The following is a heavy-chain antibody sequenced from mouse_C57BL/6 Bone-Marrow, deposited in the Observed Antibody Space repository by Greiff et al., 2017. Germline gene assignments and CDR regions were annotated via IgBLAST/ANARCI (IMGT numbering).Heavy chain of an antibody. J-gene: IGHJ3*01. CDR2: IDPSDSYT. D-gene: IGHD2-4*01. V-gene: IGHV1-50*01. CDR1: GYTFTSYW. CDR3: ARDSYYDVGAWFAY. Sequence: QVQLQQPGAELVKPGASVKLSCKASGYTFTSYWMQWVKQRPGQGLEWIGEIDPSDSYTNYNQKFKGKATLTVDTSSSAAYMQRSSLTSEDSAVYYCARDSYYDVGAWFAYWGQGTLVTVSA.